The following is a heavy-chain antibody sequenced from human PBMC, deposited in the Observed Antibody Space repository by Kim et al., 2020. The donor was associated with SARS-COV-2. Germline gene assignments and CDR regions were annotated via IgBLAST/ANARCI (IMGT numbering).Heavy chain of an antibody. CDR1: GFTFSSYS. J-gene: IGHJ6*03. D-gene: IGHD2-15*01. CDR3: AREAGYCSGGSCYSRPGYYYYMDV. Sequence: GGSLRLSCAASGFTFSSYSMNWVRQAPGKGLEWVSSISSSSSYIYYADSVKGRFTISRDNAKNSLYLQMNSLRAEDTAVYYCAREAGYCSGGSCYSRPGYYYYMDVWGKGTTVTVSS. CDR2: ISSSSSYI. V-gene: IGHV3-21*01.